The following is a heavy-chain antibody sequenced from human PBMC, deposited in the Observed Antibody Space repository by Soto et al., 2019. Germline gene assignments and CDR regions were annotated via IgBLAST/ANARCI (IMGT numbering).Heavy chain of an antibody. V-gene: IGHV3-33*05. Sequence: GGSLRLSCRTSGFTFSSYGMHWVRQAPGKGPEWVAFISNDGSKTDYADSVKGRFTVSRDNPKNTLYLQMNSLRAEDTAVYYCARDRGWFGEVPFDYWGQGTLVTVSS. CDR3: ARDRGWFGEVPFDY. D-gene: IGHD3-10*01. J-gene: IGHJ4*02. CDR1: GFTFSSYG. CDR2: ISNDGSKT.